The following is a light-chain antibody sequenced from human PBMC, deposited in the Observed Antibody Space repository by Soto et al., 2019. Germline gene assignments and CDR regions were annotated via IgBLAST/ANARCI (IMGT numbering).Light chain of an antibody. V-gene: IGKV3-11*01. CDR2: DAP. Sequence: IVLTESPGTLSLSPGERATLSCRASQSVSSYLAWYQQKPGQAPRLLIYDAPNRATGIPARFSGSGSGTDFTLTISSLEPEDFAVYYCQQRSNWPTFGQGTKVDIK. CDR1: QSVSSY. J-gene: IGKJ1*01. CDR3: QQRSNWPT.